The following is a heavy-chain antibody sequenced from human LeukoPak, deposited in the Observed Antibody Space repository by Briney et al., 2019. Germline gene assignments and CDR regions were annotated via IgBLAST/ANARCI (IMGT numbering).Heavy chain of an antibody. CDR2: ISDSGST. D-gene: IGHD5-12*01. Sequence: TPSETLSLTCTVSGGSISTYIWSWIRQTAGKGLEWLGRISDSGSTRYNPSLKSRLTMSVDTSKNQFSLKLYSVTAADTAVYFCARGMAVGYDYNWFDSWGPGTLVTVSS. J-gene: IGHJ5*01. CDR1: GGSISTYI. CDR3: ARGMAVGYDYNWFDS. V-gene: IGHV4-4*07.